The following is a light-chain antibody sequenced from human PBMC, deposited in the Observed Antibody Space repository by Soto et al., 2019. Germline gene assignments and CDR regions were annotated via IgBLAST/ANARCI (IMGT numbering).Light chain of an antibody. J-gene: IGLJ1*01. CDR1: SSDVGGYDY. CDR3: SSYPLSTAYL. CDR2: EVS. Sequence: QSALTQPASVTGSPGQSITISCTGTSSDVGGYDYVSWYQIHPGKAPKLMVFEVSNRPSGVSYRFSGSKSGNTASLTISGLQAQDVADYFCSSYPLSTAYLFGTGTKFAVL. V-gene: IGLV2-14*01.